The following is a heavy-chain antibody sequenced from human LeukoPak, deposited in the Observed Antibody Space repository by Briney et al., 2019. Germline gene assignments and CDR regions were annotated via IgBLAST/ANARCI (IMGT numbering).Heavy chain of an antibody. J-gene: IGHJ1*01. CDR1: GGSIINSNW. CDR2: IDHSGST. CDR3: LGYCSSTSCSEHFQH. Sequence: SETLPLTCAVSGGSIINSNWWSWVRQPPGKGLEWIGEIDHSGSTSYNPSLKSRVTMSVDRSQNQFSLRLSTVTAADTAVYYCLGYCSSTSCSEHFQHWGQGTLVTVSS. D-gene: IGHD2-2*01. V-gene: IGHV4-4*02.